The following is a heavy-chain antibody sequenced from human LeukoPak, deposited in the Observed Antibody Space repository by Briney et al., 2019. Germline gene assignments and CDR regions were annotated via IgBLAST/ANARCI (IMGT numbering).Heavy chain of an antibody. CDR2: INPNSGGT. J-gene: IGHJ4*02. V-gene: IGHV1-2*02. CDR3: VRVHLGYQLPLDY. Sequence: GASVKVSCKASGYTFTGYYMHWVRQAPGQGLEWMGWINPNSGGTNYAQKFQGRVTMTRDTSISTAYMELSRLRSDDTAVYYCVRVHLGYQLPLDYWGQGTLVTVSS. CDR1: GYTFTGYY. D-gene: IGHD2-2*01.